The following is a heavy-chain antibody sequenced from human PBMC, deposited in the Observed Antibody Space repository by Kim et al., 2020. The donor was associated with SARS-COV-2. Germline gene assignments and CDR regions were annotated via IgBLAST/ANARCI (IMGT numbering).Heavy chain of an antibody. CDR2: INPNSGGT. Sequence: ASVKVSCKASGYTFTGYYMHWVRQAPGQGLECMGRINPNSGGTNYAQKFQGRVTMTRDTSISTAYMELSRLRSDDTAVYYCARGSPYYYDSSGYYPLYYFDYWGQGTLVTVSS. V-gene: IGHV1-2*06. D-gene: IGHD3-22*01. J-gene: IGHJ4*02. CDR3: ARGSPYYYDSSGYYPLYYFDY. CDR1: GYTFTGYY.